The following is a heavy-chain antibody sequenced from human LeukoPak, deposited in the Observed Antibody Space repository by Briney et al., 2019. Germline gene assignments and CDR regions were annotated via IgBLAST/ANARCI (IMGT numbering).Heavy chain of an antibody. CDR2: IYHSGST. Sequence: SETLSLTCAVSGGSSSSSNWWSWVRQPPGKGLEWVGGIYHSGSTNYNPSLKSRVTISVDKSKNQFSLKLSSVTAADTAVYYCARNGYDSSGPRAEYYFDYWGQGTLVTVSS. J-gene: IGHJ4*02. V-gene: IGHV4-4*02. CDR1: GGSSSSSNW. D-gene: IGHD3-22*01. CDR3: ARNGYDSSGPRAEYYFDY.